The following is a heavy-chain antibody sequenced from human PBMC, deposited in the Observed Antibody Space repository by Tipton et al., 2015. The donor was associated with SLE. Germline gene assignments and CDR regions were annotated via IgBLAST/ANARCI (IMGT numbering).Heavy chain of an antibody. CDR1: GGSISSYY. J-gene: IGHJ6*03. CDR3: ATEGSGWSHYMDV. V-gene: IGHV4-59*01. D-gene: IGHD6-19*01. CDR2: IYYSGST. Sequence: TLSLTCTVSGGSISSYYWSWIRQPPGKGLEWIGYIYYSGSTNYNPSLKSRVTISVDTSKNQFSLKLTSVTAADTAVYYCATEGSGWSHYMDVWGKVTTVTVYS.